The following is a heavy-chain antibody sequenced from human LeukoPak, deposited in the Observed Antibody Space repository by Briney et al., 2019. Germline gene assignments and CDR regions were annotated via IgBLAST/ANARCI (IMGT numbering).Heavy chain of an antibody. D-gene: IGHD3-9*01. J-gene: IGHJ3*02. V-gene: IGHV4-34*01. CDR2: INHSGST. Sequence: SESLSLTCAVYGGSFSGYYWSWIRQPPGKGLEWIGEINHSGSTNYNPSLKSRVTISVDTSKNQFSLKLSSVTAADTAVYYCARDRTYYDILTGYYNFDIWGQGTMVTVSS. CDR3: ARDRTYYDILTGYYNFDI. CDR1: GGSFSGYY.